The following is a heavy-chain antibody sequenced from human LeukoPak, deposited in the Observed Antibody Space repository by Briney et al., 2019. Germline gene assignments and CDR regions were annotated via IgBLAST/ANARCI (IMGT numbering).Heavy chain of an antibody. V-gene: IGHV4-61*08. CDR1: GGSISSGDYY. J-gene: IGHJ3*02. CDR3: ARARSVYCSSTSCAFDI. Sequence: PSETLSLTCTVSGGSISSGDYYWSWIRQPPGKGLEWIGYIYYSGSTNYNPSLKSRVTMSVDTSKNQFSLKLSSVTAADTAVYYCARARSVYCSSTSCAFDIWGQGTMVTVSS. D-gene: IGHD2-2*01. CDR2: IYYSGST.